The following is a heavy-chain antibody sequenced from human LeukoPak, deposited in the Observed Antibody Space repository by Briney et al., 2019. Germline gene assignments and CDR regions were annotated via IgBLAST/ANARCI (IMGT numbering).Heavy chain of an antibody. J-gene: IGHJ4*02. CDR1: GGSISSGGYC. V-gene: IGHV4-61*08. Sequence: PSETLSLTCTVSGGSISSGGYCWTWIRQHPGKGPEWIGTIYYSGSTNYNPSLKSRVTMSVDTSKNQFSLKLSSVTAADTAVYYCARDLDRRNSYGYRVSLSYFDYWGQGTLVTVSS. CDR2: IYYSGST. CDR3: ARDLDRRNSYGYRVSLSYFDY. D-gene: IGHD5-18*01.